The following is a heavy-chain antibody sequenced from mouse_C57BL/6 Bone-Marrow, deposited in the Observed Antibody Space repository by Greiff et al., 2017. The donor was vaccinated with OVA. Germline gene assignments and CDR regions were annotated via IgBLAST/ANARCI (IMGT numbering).Heavy chain of an antibody. CDR2: IYPRSGKT. Sequence: VQLQQSGAELARPGASVKLSCKASGYTFTSYGISWVKQRTGQGLEWIGEIYPRSGKTYYNEKFKGKATLTADKSSSTAYMELRSLTSEDSAVYFCAREGFITTVYYFDYWGQGTTLTVSS. J-gene: IGHJ2*01. CDR1: GYTFTSYG. V-gene: IGHV1-81*01. CDR3: AREGFITTVYYFDY. D-gene: IGHD1-1*01.